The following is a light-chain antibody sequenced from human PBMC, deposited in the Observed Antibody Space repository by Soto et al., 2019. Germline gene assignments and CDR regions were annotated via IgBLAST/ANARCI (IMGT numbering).Light chain of an antibody. V-gene: IGKV3-20*01. J-gene: IGKJ2*01. CDR3: QQYGSSSYT. CDR1: QSISSSY. CDR2: AAS. Sequence: EIVLTQSPGTLSLSPGERATLSCRASQSISSSYLAWYQQKTGQAPRLLIYAASSRATGIPDRFSGSRSGTDFTLTTSRLEPKEFAVYYCQQYGSSSYTFGQGTQLEIK.